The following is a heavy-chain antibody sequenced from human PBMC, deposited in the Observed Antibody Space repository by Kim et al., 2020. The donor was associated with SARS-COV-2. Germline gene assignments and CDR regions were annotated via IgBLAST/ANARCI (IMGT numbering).Heavy chain of an antibody. V-gene: IGHV1-18*01. D-gene: IGHD1-26*01. CDR3: ARDFVSGSCFGY. J-gene: IGHJ4*02. Sequence: KTYEQKIQDRDTMTTDRSKSTVYMELGSLRSDDTAVYYCARDFVSGSCFGYWGQGTLVTVSS. CDR2: K.